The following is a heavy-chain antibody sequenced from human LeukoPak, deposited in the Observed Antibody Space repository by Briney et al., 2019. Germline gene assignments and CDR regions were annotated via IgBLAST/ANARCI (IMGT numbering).Heavy chain of an antibody. V-gene: IGHV3-23*01. J-gene: IGHJ1*01. CDR3: ANQGYSSGASCSDIEYFQH. CDR1: GFTFSSYA. Sequence: PGGSLRLSCAASGFTFSSYAMSWVRQAPGKGLEWVSAISGSGGSTYYADSVKGRFTISRDNSKNTLYLQMNSLRAEDTAVYYCANQGYSSGASCSDIEYFQHWGQGTLVTVSS. D-gene: IGHD2-15*01. CDR2: ISGSGGST.